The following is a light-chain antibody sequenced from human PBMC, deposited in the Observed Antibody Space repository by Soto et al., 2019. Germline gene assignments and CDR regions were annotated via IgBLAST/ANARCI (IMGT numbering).Light chain of an antibody. CDR3: QVWNNGEV. CDR2: DNS. CDR1: TIGSKS. J-gene: IGLJ3*02. V-gene: IGLV3-21*02. Sequence: SSELTQPPSVSVAPGQTARITCGGDTIGSKSVHWYQQKPGQAPVLVVYDNSDRPSGIPKRFSGSNSGNTATLTVSRVEAGDEADYYCQVWNNGEVFGGGTKLTVL.